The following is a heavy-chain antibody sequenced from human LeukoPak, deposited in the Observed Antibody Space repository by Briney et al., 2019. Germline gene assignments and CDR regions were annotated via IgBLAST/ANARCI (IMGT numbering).Heavy chain of an antibody. J-gene: IGHJ5*02. CDR3: AKVKAVVVPAAFDP. CDR2: INTDGSST. D-gene: IGHD2-2*01. CDR1: GFTFSSYW. Sequence: GGSLRLSCAASGFTFSSYWMHWVRQAPGKGLVWVSRINTDGSSTSYADSVKGRFTISRDNSKNTLYLQMNSLRAEDTAVYYCAKVKAVVVPAAFDPWGQGTLVTVSS. V-gene: IGHV3-74*01.